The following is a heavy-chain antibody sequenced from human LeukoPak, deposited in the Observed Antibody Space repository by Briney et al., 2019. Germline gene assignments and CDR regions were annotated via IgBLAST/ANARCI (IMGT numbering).Heavy chain of an antibody. V-gene: IGHV3-23*01. CDR1: GFTFSSYA. J-gene: IGHJ4*02. Sequence: PGGSLRLSXAASGFTFSSYAMSWVRQAPGKGLEWVSAISGSGGSTYYADSVKGRFTISRDNSRNTLYLQMNSLRAEDTAVYYCAKASVVVVVAATPSYWGQGTLVTVSS. D-gene: IGHD2-15*01. CDR3: AKASVVVVVAATPSY. CDR2: ISGSGGST.